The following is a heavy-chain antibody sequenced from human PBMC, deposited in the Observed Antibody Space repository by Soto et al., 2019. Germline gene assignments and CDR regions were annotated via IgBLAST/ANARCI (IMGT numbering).Heavy chain of an antibody. D-gene: IGHD3-22*01. Sequence: GVSLRLSFAACGFTFSSYAMSWVRQAPGKGLEWVSAISGSGGSTYYADSVKGRFTISRDNSKNTLYLQMNSLRAEDTAVYYCAKDYFSTGYYYGFDFWGQGTLVTVSS. CDR1: GFTFSSYA. J-gene: IGHJ4*02. CDR2: ISGSGGST. V-gene: IGHV3-23*01. CDR3: AKDYFSTGYYYGFDF.